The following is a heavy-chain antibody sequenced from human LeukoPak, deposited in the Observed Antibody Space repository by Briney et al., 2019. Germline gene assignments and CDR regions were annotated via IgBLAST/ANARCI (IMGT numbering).Heavy chain of an antibody. CDR3: ARDSVTGGHYYYYYMDV. D-gene: IGHD2-21*02. CDR1: GGSISISSYD. J-gene: IGHJ6*03. Sequence: PSETLSLTCTVSGGSISISSYDCGWIRQPPGNGLEGIVSIFISGSTNYNPSLKSRVTISVATSKNQFSLTLSSVTAADTAVYYCARDSVTGGHYYYYYMDVWGKGTTVTVSS. V-gene: IGHV4-39*07. CDR2: IFISGST.